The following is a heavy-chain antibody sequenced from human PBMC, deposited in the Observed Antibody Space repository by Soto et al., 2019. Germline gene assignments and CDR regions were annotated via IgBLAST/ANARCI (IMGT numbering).Heavy chain of an antibody. D-gene: IGHD5-18*01. Sequence: QVQLVQSGAEVRKPGSSVKVSCKASGGTFSSYTISWVRQAPGQGLEWMGGIIPILGIANYAQKFQGRVTITADKSTSTAYMVLSSLRSDATSVYSCERLLVGYTYRAGGNEGMDVFGEGTTVTVSS. CDR2: IIPILGIA. CDR3: ERLLVGYTYRAGGNEGMDV. J-gene: IGHJ6*04. CDR1: GGTFSSYT. V-gene: IGHV1-69*02.